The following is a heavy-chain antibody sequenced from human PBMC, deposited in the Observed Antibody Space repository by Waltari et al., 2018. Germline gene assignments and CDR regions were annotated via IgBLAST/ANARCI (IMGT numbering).Heavy chain of an antibody. CDR1: GGSISSYY. D-gene: IGHD1-20*01. J-gene: IGHJ4*02. CDR2: IYYSGST. Sequence: QVQLQESGPGLVKPSETLSLTCTVSGGSISSYYWSWIRQPPGKGLEWIGYIYYSGSTNYTPSLKSRVTISVDTSKNQFSLKLSSVTAADTAVYYCARGPRNWSDYWGQRTLVTVSS. CDR3: ARGPRNWSDY. V-gene: IGHV4-59*01.